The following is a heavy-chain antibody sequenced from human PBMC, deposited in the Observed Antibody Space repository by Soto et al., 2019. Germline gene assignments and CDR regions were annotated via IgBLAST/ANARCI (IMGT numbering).Heavy chain of an antibody. D-gene: IGHD4-17*01. J-gene: IGHJ4*02. CDR3: VATTVTTISLDY. V-gene: IGHV4-31*03. CDR2: SYYSGST. Sequence: QVQLRESGPGLVKPSHTLSLTCTVSGGSISNDNYYWTWIRQHPGKGLEWIGYSYYSGSTYYNPSLKSRFSISVDTSKNQFSLKLSSVTAADTAVYYCVATTVTTISLDYWGQGTLVTVSS. CDR1: GGSISNDNYY.